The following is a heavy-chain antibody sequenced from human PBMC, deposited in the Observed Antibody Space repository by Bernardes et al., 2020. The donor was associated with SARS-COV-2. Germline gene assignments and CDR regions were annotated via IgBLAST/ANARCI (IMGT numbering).Heavy chain of an antibody. CDR3: ARRSGNSLAAFDI. D-gene: IGHD1-26*01. CDR1: GSSLNTFS. CDR2: ISTASNYI. V-gene: IGHV3-21*01. Sequence: GGSLTLPCVASGSSLNTFSFNWVRQAPGKGLEWVASISTASNYIYYADSLKGRFTISRDNGKNSLFLQMNSLRAEDTAVYFCARRSGNSLAAFDIWGRGTMVTVSS. J-gene: IGHJ3*02.